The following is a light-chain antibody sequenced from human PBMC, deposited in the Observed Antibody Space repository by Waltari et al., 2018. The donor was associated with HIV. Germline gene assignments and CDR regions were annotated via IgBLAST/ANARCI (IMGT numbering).Light chain of an antibody. CDR2: GTT. CDR1: QSIRSY. Sequence: QMTQSPSSLSASVGDRVTITCRASQSIRSYLNWYQQKPGKAPKLLIYGTTSLQSGVPSRFSGSGFGTDFTLTVSSLQPEDSATYYCQQSFSIPLTFGGGTKVEIK. CDR3: QQSFSIPLT. V-gene: IGKV1-39*01. J-gene: IGKJ4*01.